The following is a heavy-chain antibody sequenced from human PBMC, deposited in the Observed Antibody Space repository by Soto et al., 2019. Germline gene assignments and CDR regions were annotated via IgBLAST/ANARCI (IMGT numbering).Heavy chain of an antibody. CDR3: GRGPRAVIFDY. Sequence: SETLSLTWTVAGSSLSSYYYIWIRQPPGKRLEWIGYIYYSGSTNYNPSLKSRVTISVDTSKNQFSLKLSSVTAAYTAVYYWGRGPRAVIFDYWGQGTLVTVSS. D-gene: IGHD2-21*01. CDR1: GSSLSSYY. CDR2: IYYSGST. J-gene: IGHJ4*02. V-gene: IGHV4-59*01.